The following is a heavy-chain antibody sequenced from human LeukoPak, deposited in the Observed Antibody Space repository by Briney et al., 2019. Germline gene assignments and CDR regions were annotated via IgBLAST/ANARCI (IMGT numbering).Heavy chain of an antibody. CDR2: INHSGST. Sequence: SETLSLTCAVYGGSFSGYYWSWIRQPPGKGLEWIGEINHSGSTYYNPSLKSRVTISVDTSKNQFSLKLSSVTAADTAVYYCARVGKYCGGDCYSVKYWGQGILVTVSS. CDR1: GGSFSGYY. J-gene: IGHJ4*02. V-gene: IGHV4-34*01. D-gene: IGHD2-21*01. CDR3: ARVGKYCGGDCYSVKY.